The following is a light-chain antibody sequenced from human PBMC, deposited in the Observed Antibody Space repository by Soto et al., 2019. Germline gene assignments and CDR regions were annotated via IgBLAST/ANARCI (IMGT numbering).Light chain of an antibody. V-gene: IGKV2-28*01. Sequence: DIVMTQSPLSLPVTPGEAASISCRSSQSLLHSNGYNYLDWYLQKPGQSPQLLIYLGSNRASGVPDRVSGSGSGTEFTLKISRVEAEDVGVYYCMQALQAPTFGGGTKVEIK. CDR1: QSLLHSNGYNY. CDR3: MQALQAPT. CDR2: LGS. J-gene: IGKJ4*01.